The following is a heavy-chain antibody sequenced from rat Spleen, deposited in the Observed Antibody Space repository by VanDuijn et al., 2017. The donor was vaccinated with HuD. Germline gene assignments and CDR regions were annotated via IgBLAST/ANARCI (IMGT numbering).Heavy chain of an antibody. J-gene: IGHJ2*01. V-gene: IGHV5-25*01. D-gene: IGHD4-3*01. CDR1: GFTFSNYY. CDR2: ISTGGGNT. Sequence: EVRLVESDGGLVQPGRSMKLSCAASGFTFSNYYMAWVRQAPTKGLEWVASISTGGGNTYYRDSVKGRVTISRDNAKSTLYLQMDSLRSEDTATYYCARRGGDDFDYWGQGVMVTVSS. CDR3: ARRGGDDFDY.